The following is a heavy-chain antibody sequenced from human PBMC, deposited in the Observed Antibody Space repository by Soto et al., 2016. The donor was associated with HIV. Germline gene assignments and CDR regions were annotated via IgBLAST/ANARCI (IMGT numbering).Heavy chain of an antibody. V-gene: IGHV3-23*01. CDR1: GFTFSSYA. D-gene: IGHD3-22*01. CDR3: AKGDYYDSSGFIDY. CDR2: ISGSGGST. Sequence: EVQLLESGGGLVQPGGSLRLSCAASGFTFSSYAMSWVRQAPGKGLEWVSAISGSGGSTYYADSVKGRFTISRDNSKNTLYLQMNSLRAEDTAVYYCAKGDYYDSSGFIDYWGREPWSPSPQ. J-gene: IGHJ4*02.